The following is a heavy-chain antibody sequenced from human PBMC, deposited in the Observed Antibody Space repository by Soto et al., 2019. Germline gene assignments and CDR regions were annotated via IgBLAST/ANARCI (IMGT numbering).Heavy chain of an antibody. CDR2: ISYDGSNK. J-gene: IGHJ3*02. D-gene: IGHD3-10*02. V-gene: IGHV3-30*18. CDR3: ANGPGHVGDAFDI. Sequence: GGSLRLSCAASGFTFSSYGMHWVRQAPGKGLEWVAVISYDGSNKYYADSVKGRFTISRDNSKNTLYLQMNSLRAEDTAVYYCANGPGHVGDAFDIRGQGTTVTVSS. CDR1: GFTFSSYG.